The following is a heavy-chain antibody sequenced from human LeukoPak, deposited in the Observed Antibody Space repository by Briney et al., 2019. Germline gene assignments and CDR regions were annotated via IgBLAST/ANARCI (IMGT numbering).Heavy chain of an antibody. CDR1: GFTFSSYA. Sequence: GGSLRLSCAASGFTFSSYAMSWVRQAPGKGLEWVSVISGIGGSTYYADSVEGRFTISRDNSKNTLSLQMNGLRAEDTAVYYCAKDGTVAGLHYYFGYWGQGTQVTVSS. D-gene: IGHD6-19*01. CDR3: AKDGTVAGLHYYFGY. CDR2: ISGIGGST. V-gene: IGHV3-23*01. J-gene: IGHJ4*02.